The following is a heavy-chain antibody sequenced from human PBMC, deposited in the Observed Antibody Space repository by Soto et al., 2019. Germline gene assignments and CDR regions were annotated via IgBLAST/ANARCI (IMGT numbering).Heavy chain of an antibody. V-gene: IGHV1-3*01. CDR1: GYTFTSYA. CDR3: ARDHVQYYYDSSGYDFLWFDP. Sequence: ASVKVSCKASGYTFTSYAIHWVRQAPGQRLEWMGWINAGNGNTKYSQKFQGRITISRGTSASTAYMELSSLRSEDAAVYYCARDHVQYYYDSSGYDFLWFDPWGQGTLVTVSS. CDR2: INAGNGNT. J-gene: IGHJ5*02. D-gene: IGHD3-22*01.